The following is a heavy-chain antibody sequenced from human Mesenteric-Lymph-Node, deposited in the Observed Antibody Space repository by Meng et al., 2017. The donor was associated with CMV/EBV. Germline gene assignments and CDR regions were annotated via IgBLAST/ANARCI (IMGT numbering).Heavy chain of an antibody. CDR3: ARDLRSYYYDDTSYGNYYYAMDV. CDR1: GFSFSSYS. V-gene: IGHV3-48*04. J-gene: IGHJ6*02. D-gene: IGHD3-22*01. Sequence: GESLKISCAASGFSFSSYSMNWVRQAPGKGLEWVSYISSGDTTIYYADSVKGRFTISRDNAKNSLYLQMDSLRVEDTAVYFCARDLRSYYYDDTSYGNYYYAMDVWGQGTTVTVSS. CDR2: ISSGDTTI.